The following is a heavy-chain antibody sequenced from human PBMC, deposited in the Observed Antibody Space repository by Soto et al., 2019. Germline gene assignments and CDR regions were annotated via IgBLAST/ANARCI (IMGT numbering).Heavy chain of an antibody. CDR1: GYTFTSYA. J-gene: IGHJ6*03. D-gene: IGHD3-10*01. CDR3: AGYYGSGCYLPPYYYYYMDG. CDR2: INAGNGNT. V-gene: IGHV1-3*01. Sequence: GASVKVSCKASGYTFTSYAMHWVRQAPGQRLEWMGWINAGNGNTKYSQKFQGRVTITRDTSASTAYMELSSLRSEDTAVYYCAGYYGSGCYLPPYYYYYMDGWGKGTTVTVSS.